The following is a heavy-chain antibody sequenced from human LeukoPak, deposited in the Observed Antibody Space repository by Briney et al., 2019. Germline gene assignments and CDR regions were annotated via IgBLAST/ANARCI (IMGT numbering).Heavy chain of an antibody. J-gene: IGHJ6*03. Sequence: ASVKVSCKAFGYTFTGYYMHWVRQAPGQGLEWMGRINPNSGGTNYAQKFQGRVIMTRDTSISTAYMELSRLRSDDTAVYYCARGQWGSSNYYYYYMDVWGKGTTVTVSS. D-gene: IGHD6-6*01. CDR3: ARGQWGSSNYYYYYMDV. CDR1: GYTFTGYY. V-gene: IGHV1-2*06. CDR2: INPNSGGT.